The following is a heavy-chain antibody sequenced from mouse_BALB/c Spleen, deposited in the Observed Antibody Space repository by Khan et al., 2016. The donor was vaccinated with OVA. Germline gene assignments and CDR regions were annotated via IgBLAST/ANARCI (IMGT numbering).Heavy chain of an antibody. CDR1: GYAFSNYL. J-gene: IGHJ3*01. D-gene: IGHD3-2*02. Sequence: QVQLQQSGAELVRPGTSVKVSCKASGYAFSNYLIEWLKQRPGQGLEWIGVINPGSGGTKYNEKFKDKATLTADTSSSTAYMKLSSLTSDDSAVYFCSRSGYGFGAYWGPGTLVTVSA. V-gene: IGHV1-54*01. CDR2: INPGSGGT. CDR3: SRSGYGFGAY.